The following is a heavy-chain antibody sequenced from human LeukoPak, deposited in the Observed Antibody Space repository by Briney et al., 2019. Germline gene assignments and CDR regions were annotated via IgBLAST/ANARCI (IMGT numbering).Heavy chain of an antibody. CDR3: ARGLHCSSTSCSSYYFDY. CDR2: IIPIFGTA. V-gene: IGHV1-69*13. CDR1: GGTFSSYA. D-gene: IGHD2-2*01. Sequence: SVKVSCKASGGTFSSYAISWVRQAPGQGLEWMGGIIPIFGTANYAQKFQGRVTITADESTSTAYMELSSLRSEDTAVYYCARGLHCSSTSCSSYYFDYWGQGTLVTVSS. J-gene: IGHJ4*02.